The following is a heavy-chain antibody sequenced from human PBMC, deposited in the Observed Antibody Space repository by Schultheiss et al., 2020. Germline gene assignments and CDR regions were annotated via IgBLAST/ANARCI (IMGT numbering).Heavy chain of an antibody. CDR1: GGTFSSYG. CDR3: ARGGSGGVYGD. CDR2: ISAYNGNT. Sequence: ASVKVSCKASGGTFSSYGISWVRQAPGQGLEWMGWISAYNGNTNYAQKLQGRVTMTTDTSTSTAYMELTSLRYEDTAVYYCARGGSGGVYGDWGQGTLVTVSS. D-gene: IGHD4/OR15-4a*01. V-gene: IGHV1-18*01. J-gene: IGHJ4*02.